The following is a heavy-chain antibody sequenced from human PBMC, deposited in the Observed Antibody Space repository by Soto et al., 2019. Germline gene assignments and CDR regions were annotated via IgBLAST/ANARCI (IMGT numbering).Heavy chain of an antibody. V-gene: IGHV1-2*04. Sequence: ASVKVSCKASGYTFTGYYMHWVRQAPGQGLEWMGWINPNSGGTNYAQKFQGWVTMTRDTSISTAYMELSRLRSDDTAVFYCARDHYDFWSGSHVPYFDYWGQGTLVTVSS. J-gene: IGHJ4*02. CDR1: GYTFTGYY. D-gene: IGHD3-3*01. CDR3: ARDHYDFWSGSHVPYFDY. CDR2: INPNSGGT.